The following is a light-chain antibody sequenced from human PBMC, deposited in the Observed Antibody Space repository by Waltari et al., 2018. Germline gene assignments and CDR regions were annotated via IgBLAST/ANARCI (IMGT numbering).Light chain of an antibody. J-gene: IGKJ3*01. CDR1: QSVSYSSNNRDY. V-gene: IGKV4-1*01. CDR2: WAS. CDR3: QQYYSNFFT. Sequence: DIVLTQSPDSLAVSMGERATNNCNSSQSVSYSSNNRDYLAWYQQKPGQPPKLLIYWASTRESGVPDRFSGSGSGTDFTLTISSLQAEDVAVYYCQQYYSNFFTFGPGTKVDIK.